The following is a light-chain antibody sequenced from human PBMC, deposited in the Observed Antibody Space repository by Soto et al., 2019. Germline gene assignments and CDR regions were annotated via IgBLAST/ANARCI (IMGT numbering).Light chain of an antibody. CDR1: QSISTY. J-gene: IGKJ2*01. V-gene: IGKV1-39*01. CDR2: GAS. CDR3: QQSDSTPYT. Sequence: DIQMTQSPSSLSASVGDRVTITCRASQSISTYLTWYRQRPGKAPELLIYGASNLERGVPSRFSGSGSGTEFTLTINSLQPEDLATYYCQQSDSTPYTFGQGTKLEI.